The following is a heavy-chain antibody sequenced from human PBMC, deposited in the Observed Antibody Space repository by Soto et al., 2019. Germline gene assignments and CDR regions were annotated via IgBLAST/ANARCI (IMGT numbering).Heavy chain of an antibody. Sequence: QVQLVQSGAELKKPGASVKVSCKASGYTFIYYYIHWVRQAPGQGLEWMGWINPNSGATNSAQKFQDWVTMTRDTSISTDYMELSRLRSDDTAVYYCARSDMTTLPNCAYWGQGTLVTVSS. J-gene: IGHJ4*02. CDR3: ARSDMTTLPNCAY. CDR2: INPNSGAT. CDR1: GYTFIYYY. V-gene: IGHV1-2*04. D-gene: IGHD4-4*01.